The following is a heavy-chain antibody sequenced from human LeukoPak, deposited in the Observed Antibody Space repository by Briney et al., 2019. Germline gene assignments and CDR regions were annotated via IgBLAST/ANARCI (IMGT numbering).Heavy chain of an antibody. D-gene: IGHD7-27*01. CDR3: ARVPGVAPDY. V-gene: IGHV3-30-3*01. CDR2: ISYDGSNE. Sequence: PGGSLRLSCAASGFTFSDYAMHWVRQAPGKXXXXVAVISYDGSNEYYAXSXKGXFXISRDNSKNTLYLQMNSLRAEDTAVYYCARVPGVAPDYWGQGTLVTVSS. J-gene: IGHJ4*02. CDR1: GFTFSDYA.